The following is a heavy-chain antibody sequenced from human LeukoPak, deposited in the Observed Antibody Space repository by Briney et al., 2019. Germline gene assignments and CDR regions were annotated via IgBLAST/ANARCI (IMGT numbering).Heavy chain of an antibody. CDR3: ARDSSDMVRGVIIPTYYYYYMDV. V-gene: IGHV1-18*01. CDR2: ISAYNGNT. J-gene: IGHJ6*03. CDR1: GGTFSSYA. D-gene: IGHD3-10*01. Sequence: ASVKVSCKASGGTFSSYAISWVRQAPGQGLEWMGWISAYNGNTNYAQKLQGRVTMTTDTSTSTAYMELRSLRSDDTAVYYCARDSSDMVRGVIIPTYYYYYMDVWGKGTTVTVSS.